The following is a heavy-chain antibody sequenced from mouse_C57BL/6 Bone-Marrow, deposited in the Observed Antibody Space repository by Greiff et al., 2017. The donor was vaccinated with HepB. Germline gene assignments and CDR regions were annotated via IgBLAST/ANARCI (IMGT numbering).Heavy chain of an antibody. V-gene: IGHV1-78*01. CDR2: IYPRDGST. CDR1: GYTFTDHT. Sequence: VQVVESDAELVKPGASVKISCKVSGYTFTDHTIHWMKQRPEQGLEWIGYIYPRDGSTKYNEKFKGKATLTADKSSSTAYMQLNSLTSEDSAVYFCARALLLRRWFAYWGQGTLVTVSA. D-gene: IGHD1-1*01. CDR3: ARALLLRRWFAY. J-gene: IGHJ3*01.